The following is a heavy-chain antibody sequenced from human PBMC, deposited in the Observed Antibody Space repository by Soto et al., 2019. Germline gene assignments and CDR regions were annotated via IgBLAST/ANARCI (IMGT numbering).Heavy chain of an antibody. V-gene: IGHV3-30*18. J-gene: IGHJ4*03. CDR2: ISYYGSNK. D-gene: IGHD3-3*02. Sequence: LRLSREAFRFTFCSYRMHRVRHAPGNGVEWVSFISYYGSNKYYADAVKGRLTISIDNSKKTLYRQMNSLRAEDTAVYDCAKDPFPDIFDYWGQGTLGTVSS. CDR3: AKDPFPDIFDY. CDR1: RFTFCSYR.